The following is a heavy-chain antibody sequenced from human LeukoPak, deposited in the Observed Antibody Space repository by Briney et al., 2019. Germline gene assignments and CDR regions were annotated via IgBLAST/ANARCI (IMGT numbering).Heavy chain of an antibody. CDR3: ATARTDYDYVWGSYRPYYFDY. V-gene: IGHV3-21*01. J-gene: IGHJ4*02. Sequence: GGSLRLSCAASGFTFSSYSMNWVRQAPGKGLEWVSAISGSGGSTYYADSVKGRFTISRDNAENSLYLQMNSLRAEDTAVYYCATARTDYDYVWGSYRPYYFDYWGQGTLVTVSS. CDR1: GFTFSSYS. D-gene: IGHD3-16*02. CDR2: ISGSGGST.